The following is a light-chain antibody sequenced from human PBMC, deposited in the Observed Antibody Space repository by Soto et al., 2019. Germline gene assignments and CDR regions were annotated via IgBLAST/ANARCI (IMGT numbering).Light chain of an antibody. CDR3: SSNAGSNNLI. CDR1: SSDVGAYNY. CDR2: EVS. V-gene: IGLV2-8*01. J-gene: IGLJ2*01. Sequence: QSVLTQPPSASGSPGQSVTISCTGTSSDVGAYNYVSWYQQHPGKAPKLMIYEVSKRPSGVPDRFSGSKSGNTASLTVSGLQAEDEADYYCSSNAGSNNLIFGGGTKLT.